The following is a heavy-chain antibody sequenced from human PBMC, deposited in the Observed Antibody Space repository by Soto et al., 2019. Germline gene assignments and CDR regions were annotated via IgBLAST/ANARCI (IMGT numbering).Heavy chain of an antibody. CDR2: IFVGRGNT. V-gene: IGHV1-58*01. J-gene: IGHJ6*02. D-gene: IGHD3-10*01. Sequence: SVKVSCKASGFTFTSSAVQWVLQARGQRLEWIGWIFVGRGNTNYAQKFQERVTITRDMSTSTAYMELSSLRSEDTAVYYCAADPGSGIVHDYGTDVWGQ. CDR3: AADPGSGIVHDYGTDV. CDR1: GFTFTSSA.